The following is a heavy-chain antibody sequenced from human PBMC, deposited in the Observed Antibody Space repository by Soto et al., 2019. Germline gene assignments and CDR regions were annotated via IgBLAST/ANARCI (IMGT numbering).Heavy chain of an antibody. Sequence: QVQLVQSGAEVKKPGASVKVSCKASGYTFTSYYMHWVRQAPGQGLEWMGIIIPSGGSTSYAQKFQGRVTMTRDTSTSTVYMELSSLRSEDTAVYYCASYCSSTSCYNHAFDIWGQGTMVTVSS. J-gene: IGHJ3*02. CDR1: GYTFTSYY. CDR3: ASYCSSTSCYNHAFDI. V-gene: IGHV1-46*03. D-gene: IGHD2-2*01. CDR2: IIPSGGST.